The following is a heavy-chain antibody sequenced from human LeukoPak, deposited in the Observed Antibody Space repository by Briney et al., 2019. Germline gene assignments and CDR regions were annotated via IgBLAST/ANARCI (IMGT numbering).Heavy chain of an antibody. J-gene: IGHJ4*02. CDR3: ARVGGGDYFDY. CDR1: GGSISSSSYF. D-gene: IGHD3-16*01. CDR2: IYYSGTT. Sequence: SETLSLTCTVSGGSISSSSYFWGWIRQPPGKGLEWIGNIYYSGTTYYSPSLKSRVTISVDTSKNQFSLKLSSVTAADTAVYYCARVGGGDYFDYGGQGTLDTVSS. V-gene: IGHV4-39*07.